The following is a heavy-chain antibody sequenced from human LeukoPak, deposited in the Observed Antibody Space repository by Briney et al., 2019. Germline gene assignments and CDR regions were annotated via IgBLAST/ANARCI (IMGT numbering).Heavy chain of an antibody. CDR3: ARVITMVRGVIPELVFDY. Sequence: PGGSLRLSCAASGFTFSSYEMNWVRQAPGKGLEWVSYISSSGSTIYYADSVKGRFTISRDNAKNSLHLQMNSLRAEDTAVYYCARVITMVRGVIPELVFDYWGQGTLVTVSS. V-gene: IGHV3-48*03. CDR2: ISSSGSTI. J-gene: IGHJ4*02. D-gene: IGHD3-10*01. CDR1: GFTFSSYE.